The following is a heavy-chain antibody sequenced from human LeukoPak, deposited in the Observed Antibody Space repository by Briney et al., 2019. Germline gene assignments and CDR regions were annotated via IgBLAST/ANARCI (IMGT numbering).Heavy chain of an antibody. V-gene: IGHV1-3*01. CDR3: ARDPTIVVVPAATNGDGWFDP. D-gene: IGHD2-2*01. CDR2: INAGNGNT. Sequence: ASVKVSCKASGYTFTSYAMHWVRQAPGHRLEWMGWINAGNGNTKYSQKFQGRVTITRDTSASTAYMELSSLRSEDTAVYYCARDPTIVVVPAATNGDGWFDPWGQGTLVTVSS. J-gene: IGHJ5*02. CDR1: GYTFTSYA.